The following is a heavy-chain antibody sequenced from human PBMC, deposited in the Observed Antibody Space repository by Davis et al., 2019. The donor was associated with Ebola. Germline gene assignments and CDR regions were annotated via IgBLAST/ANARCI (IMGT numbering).Heavy chain of an antibody. Sequence: GESLKISCAASGFTFSSYAMSWVRQAPGKGLEWVSAISSSSSYTNYADSVKGRFTISRDNDKNTLYLQMNSLRAEDTGIYYCTRVTGYDKPIEYWGQGTLVTVSS. CDR3: TRVTGYDKPIEY. D-gene: IGHD5-12*01. CDR2: ISSSSSYT. V-gene: IGHV3-21*01. CDR1: GFTFSSYA. J-gene: IGHJ4*02.